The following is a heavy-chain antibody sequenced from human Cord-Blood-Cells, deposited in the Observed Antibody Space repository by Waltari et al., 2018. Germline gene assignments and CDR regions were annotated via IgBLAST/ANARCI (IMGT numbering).Heavy chain of an antibody. CDR2: IIPIFGTA. CDR1: GGTFSSYA. CDR3: ARDPKGCSGGSCYSGWFDP. V-gene: IGHV1-69*06. J-gene: IGHJ5*02. D-gene: IGHD2-15*01. Sequence: QVQLVQSGAEVKKPGSSVKVSCKASGGTFSSYAISWVRQAPGKGLEWMGGIIPIFGTANYAQKCQGRVTITADKSTSTAYMELSSLRSEDTAVYYCARDPKGCSGGSCYSGWFDPWGQGTLVTVSS.